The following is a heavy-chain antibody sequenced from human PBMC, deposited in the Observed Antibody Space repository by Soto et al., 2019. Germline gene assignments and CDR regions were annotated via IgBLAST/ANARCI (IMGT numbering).Heavy chain of an antibody. Sequence: SETLSLTCAVSGGSFTSNNWWTWVRQPPGQGLEWIGEIYRTGSTNYNPSLKSRVTISLDKSENQFSLKVTSLTAADTAVHYCASRALQTSVDYWGQGTLVTVSS. D-gene: IGHD1-26*01. CDR1: GGSFTSNNW. CDR2: IYRTGST. J-gene: IGHJ4*02. CDR3: ASRALQTSVDY. V-gene: IGHV4-4*02.